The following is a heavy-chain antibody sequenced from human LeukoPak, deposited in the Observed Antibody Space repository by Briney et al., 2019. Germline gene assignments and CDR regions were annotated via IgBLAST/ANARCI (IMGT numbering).Heavy chain of an antibody. CDR3: SRLIEAAGTSFDY. D-gene: IGHD6-13*01. V-gene: IGHV3-73*01. CDR2: IRNKANSYAT. Sequence: GGSLKLSCAASGFTFSGSAVHWVRQASGKGLEWVGRIRNKANSYATAYAASVNGTFTISRDDSKNTAYLHMNSLKIEDTAVYYCSRLIEAAGTSFDYWGQGTLVTVSS. J-gene: IGHJ4*02. CDR1: GFTFSGSA.